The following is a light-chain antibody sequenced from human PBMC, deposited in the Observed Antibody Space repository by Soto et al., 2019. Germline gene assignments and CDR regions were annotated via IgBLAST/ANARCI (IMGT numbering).Light chain of an antibody. CDR1: QSFGSSY. CDR3: QQYGTSLQRWT. CDR2: GAS. Sequence: EILLTQSPGILSLSPGEISSLSGWSSQSFGSSYVAWYQQKPGQAPRLLIYGASSRATGIPDRFSGSGSGTDFTLTISRLEPEDFAVYYCQQYGTSLQRWTFGQGTKV. J-gene: IGKJ1*01. V-gene: IGKV3-20*01.